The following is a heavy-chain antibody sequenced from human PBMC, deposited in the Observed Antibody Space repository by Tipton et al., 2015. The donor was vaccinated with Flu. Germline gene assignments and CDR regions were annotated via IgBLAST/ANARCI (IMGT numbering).Heavy chain of an antibody. D-gene: IGHD1-26*01. CDR2: ISVSGSST. CDR3: ARDLSSSPGNYYGMDV. J-gene: IGHJ6*02. V-gene: IGHV3-23*01. CDR1: GFTLSNYG. Sequence: SLRLSCVGSGFTLSNYGVTWVRQAPGKGLEWVSAISVSGSSTYYADSVKGRFTISRDNSQRTLDLQMNSLRTEDTAVYYCARDLSSSPGNYYGMDVWDQGP.